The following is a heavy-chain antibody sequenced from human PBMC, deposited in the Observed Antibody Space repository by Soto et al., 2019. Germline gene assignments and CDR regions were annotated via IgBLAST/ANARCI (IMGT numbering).Heavy chain of an antibody. Sequence: GGSLRLSCTASGFTFGDYAVNWVRQAPGKGLEWVGFIRSKAYGGTPEYAASVKGRFTISRDDSKSIAYLQMNSLKTEDTAVFYCARSLLNGMDAWGQGTTVTVSS. CDR3: ARSLLNGMDA. J-gene: IGHJ6*02. CDR1: GFTFGDYA. CDR2: IRSKAYGGTP. V-gene: IGHV3-49*04. D-gene: IGHD2-15*01.